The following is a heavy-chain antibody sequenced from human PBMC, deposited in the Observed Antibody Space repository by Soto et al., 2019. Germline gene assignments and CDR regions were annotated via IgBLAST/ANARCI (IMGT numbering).Heavy chain of an antibody. CDR1: GGSISSGGYY. J-gene: IGHJ6*03. D-gene: IGHD2-15*01. Sequence: QVQLQESGPGLVKPSQTLSLTCTVSGGSISSGGYYWSWIRQHPGKGLEWIGYIYYSGSTYYNPSLQRRVTISVDTSKNQFSLKLSSVTAADTAVYYCARVLMVAATYYYYYMDVWGKGTTVTVSS. V-gene: IGHV4-31*03. CDR3: ARVLMVAATYYYYYMDV. CDR2: IYYSGST.